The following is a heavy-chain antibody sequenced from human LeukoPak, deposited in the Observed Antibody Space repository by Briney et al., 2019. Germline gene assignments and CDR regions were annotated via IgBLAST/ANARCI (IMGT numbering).Heavy chain of an antibody. CDR3: ARDRYSYGYTNWFDP. D-gene: IGHD5-18*01. J-gene: IGHJ5*02. CDR2: TYYRSKWYN. CDR1: GDSVSSNSAA. Sequence: SQTLSLTCAISGDSVSSNSAAWNWIRQSPSRGLEWLGRTYYRSKWYNDYAVSVESRITINPDTSKNQFSLQPNSVTPEDTAVYYCARDRYSYGYTNWFDPWGQGTLVTVSS. V-gene: IGHV6-1*01.